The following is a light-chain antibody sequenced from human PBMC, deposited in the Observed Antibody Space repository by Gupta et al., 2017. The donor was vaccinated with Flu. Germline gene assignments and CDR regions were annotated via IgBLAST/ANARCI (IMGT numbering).Light chain of an antibody. V-gene: IGKV3-11*01. Sequence: ATLSWAPGERDTRSGRARQSVSSYLAWYKQKPGQAPRLLIYDASNRATGIPARFSGSGCGTDXTLTISXRELEHFAVYYCQQHANWPGITFGXGTRLESK. CDR1: QSVSSY. CDR3: QQHANWPGIT. CDR2: DAS. J-gene: IGKJ5*01.